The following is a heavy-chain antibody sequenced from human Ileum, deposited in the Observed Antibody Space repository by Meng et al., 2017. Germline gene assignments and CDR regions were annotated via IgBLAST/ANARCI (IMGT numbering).Heavy chain of an antibody. J-gene: IGHJ3*02. CDR1: GCSFTTSW. D-gene: IGHD5-18*01. Sequence: GASLKISCKGSGCSFTTSWINWVRQMPGKGLEWMGIIYPEDSDTRYSPSIQGQATNSADKSITTAYLQCSSLKASDTAMYYCARQGSYGSDAFDIWGQGTMVTVSS. CDR3: ARQGSYGSDAFDI. CDR2: IYPEDSDT. V-gene: IGHV5-51*01.